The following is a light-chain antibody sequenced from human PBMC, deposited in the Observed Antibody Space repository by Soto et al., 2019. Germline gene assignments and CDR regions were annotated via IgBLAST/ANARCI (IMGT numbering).Light chain of an antibody. CDR1: HDIIDY. J-gene: IGKJ2*01. CDR3: QQSHRTTYT. CDR2: AAS. Sequence: DIPMTQAPSSLSASLGDRVTISCRASHDIIDYLNWYQQRPGEAPKLLISAASTLQDGVPSRFSGSGSGTDFTLSISGLRPEDIGTYYCQQSHRTTYTFGPGTTVEI. V-gene: IGKV1-39*01.